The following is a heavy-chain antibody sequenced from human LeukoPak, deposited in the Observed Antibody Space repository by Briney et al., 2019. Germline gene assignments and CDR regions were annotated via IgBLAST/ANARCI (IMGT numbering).Heavy chain of an antibody. CDR3: AKDIRVCC. CDR1: GFTFSHFA. Sequence: QPGESLRLSCAASGFTFSHFAMHWIRHAPGKGLEWVSFINYNGADTNYADSVKGRFTVSRDNSKNTLYLRMTSLRAEDTGTYYCAKDIRVCCWGQGTQVTVSS. J-gene: IGHJ4*02. V-gene: IGHV3-23*01. D-gene: IGHD3-3*02. CDR2: INYNGADT.